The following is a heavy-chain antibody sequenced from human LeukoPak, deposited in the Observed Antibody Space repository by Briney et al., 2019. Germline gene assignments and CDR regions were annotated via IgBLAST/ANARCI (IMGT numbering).Heavy chain of an antibody. Sequence: GGSLRLSCAASGFTFSSYGMHWVRQAPGKGLEWVSAISGSGGSTYYADSVKGRFTISRDNSKNTLYLQMNSLRAEDTAAYYCAKDIDPVVVITSHFDYWGQGTLVTVSS. J-gene: IGHJ4*02. CDR1: GFTFSSYG. D-gene: IGHD3-22*01. V-gene: IGHV3-23*01. CDR3: AKDIDPVVVITSHFDY. CDR2: ISGSGGST.